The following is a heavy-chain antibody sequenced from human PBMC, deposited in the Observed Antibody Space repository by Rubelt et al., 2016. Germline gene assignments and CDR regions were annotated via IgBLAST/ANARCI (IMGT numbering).Heavy chain of an antibody. CDR2: IFYSGST. D-gene: IGHD7-27*01. Sequence: QLQLQESGPGLVKPSETLSLTCTVSGGSISTDTYYCAWIRQPPGKGLEWIATIFYSGSTFSNPSLKSRLTTSVDKSKNQFSLDRSSWTAADTSVDYWARGGNWEVDCWGQGTLVTVSS. CDR3: ARGGNWEVDC. CDR1: GGSISTDTYY. J-gene: IGHJ4*02. V-gene: IGHV4-39*07.